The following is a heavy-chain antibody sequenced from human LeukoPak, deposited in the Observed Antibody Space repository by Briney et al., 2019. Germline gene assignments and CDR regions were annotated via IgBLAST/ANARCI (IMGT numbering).Heavy chain of an antibody. CDR3: AKVSWLQLDSFDY. V-gene: IGHV3-23*01. J-gene: IGHJ4*02. Sequence: GSLRLSCAASGFTFSSYAMNWVRQAPGEGLEWVSGVSGSGGSTYYADSVKGRFTISRDNSKNTLYLQMNSLRAEDTAVYYCAKVSWLQLDSFDYWGQGTLVTVSS. CDR2: VSGSGGST. CDR1: GFTFSSYA. D-gene: IGHD6-13*01.